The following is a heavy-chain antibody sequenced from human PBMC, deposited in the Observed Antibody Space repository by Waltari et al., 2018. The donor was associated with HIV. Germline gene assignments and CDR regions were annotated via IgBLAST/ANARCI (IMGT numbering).Heavy chain of an antibody. D-gene: IGHD3-10*01. CDR2: IHSDGSST. J-gene: IGHJ6*02. CDR1: GFTFRSYW. V-gene: IGHV3-74*01. Sequence: EVQLVESGGGLVQPGGSLRLSCAASGFTFRSYWMHWVRQAPGKGLVWVSRIHSDGSSTSYADFVKGRFTISRDNAKNTLYLQMNSRRAEDTAVYYCARREATVVRGVYYYGMDGWGRGTTVTVSS. CDR3: ARREATVVRGVYYYGMDG.